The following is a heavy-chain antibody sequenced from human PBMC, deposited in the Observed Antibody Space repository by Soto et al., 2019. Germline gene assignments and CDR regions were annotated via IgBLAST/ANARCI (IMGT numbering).Heavy chain of an antibody. D-gene: IGHD6-13*01. CDR1: GFTFTSSA. CDR2: IVVGSGNT. Sequence: SVKVSCKASGFTFTSSAVQWVRQARGQRLEWIGWIVVGSGNTNYAQKFQERVTITRDMSTSTAYMELSSLRSEDTAVYYCAAQTSSWYPGEADTDYWGQGTLVTVSS. J-gene: IGHJ4*02. CDR3: AAQTSSWYPGEADTDY. V-gene: IGHV1-58*01.